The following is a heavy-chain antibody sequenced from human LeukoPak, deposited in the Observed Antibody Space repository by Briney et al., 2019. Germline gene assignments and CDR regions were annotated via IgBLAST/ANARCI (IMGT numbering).Heavy chain of an antibody. CDR1: GFTFSSYA. D-gene: IGHD4-23*01. CDR2: ISWNSGSI. J-gene: IGHJ4*02. Sequence: GGSLRLSCAASGFTFSSYAMHWVRQAPGKGLEWVSGISWNSGSIGYADSVKGRFTISRDNAKNSLYLQMNSLRAEDTALCYCAKDHSYGGKGYFDYWGQGTLVTVSS. V-gene: IGHV3-9*01. CDR3: AKDHSYGGKGYFDY.